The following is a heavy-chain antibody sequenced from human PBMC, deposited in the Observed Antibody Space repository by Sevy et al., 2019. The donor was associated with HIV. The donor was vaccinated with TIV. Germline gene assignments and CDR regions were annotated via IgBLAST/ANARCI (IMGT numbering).Heavy chain of an antibody. CDR3: VRVGSSSFQY. CDR1: GFTFSSNW. Sequence: GGSLRLSCAASGFTFSSNWMGWVRQAPGKGLEWVANINQDGSEKYYVDSVKGRFTISRDNAKNSLYLQMNSLRADDTAVYYCVRVGSSSFQYWGQRTLVTVSS. CDR2: INQDGSEK. J-gene: IGHJ4*02. D-gene: IGHD6-6*01. V-gene: IGHV3-7*01.